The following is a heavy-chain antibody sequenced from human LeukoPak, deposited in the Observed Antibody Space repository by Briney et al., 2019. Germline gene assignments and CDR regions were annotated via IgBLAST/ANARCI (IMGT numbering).Heavy chain of an antibody. CDR2: FDPEDGET. J-gene: IGHJ4*02. Sequence: WASVKVSCKVSGYTLTELSMHWVRQAPGKGLEWMGGFDPEDGETIYAQKFQGRVTMTEDTSTDTAYMELSSLRSEDTAVYYCATDLAEIFGVVLDYWGQGTLVTVSS. CDR1: GYTLTELS. D-gene: IGHD3-3*01. CDR3: ATDLAEIFGVVLDY. V-gene: IGHV1-24*01.